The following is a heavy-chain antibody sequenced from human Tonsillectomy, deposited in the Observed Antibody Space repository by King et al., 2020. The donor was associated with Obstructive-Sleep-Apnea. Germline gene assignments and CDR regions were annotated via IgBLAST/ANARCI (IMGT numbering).Heavy chain of an antibody. Sequence: QLQESGPGLVKPSETLSLTCTVSGGSISSSSYYWGWIRQPPGKGLEWIGSIYYSGSTYYNPSLKSRVTISVDTSKNQFSLKLSSVTAADTAVYYCARRQRAVAGTLADYWGQGTLVTVSS. CDR3: ARRQRAVAGTLADY. D-gene: IGHD6-19*01. CDR1: GGSISSSSYY. CDR2: IYYSGST. J-gene: IGHJ4*02. V-gene: IGHV4-39*01.